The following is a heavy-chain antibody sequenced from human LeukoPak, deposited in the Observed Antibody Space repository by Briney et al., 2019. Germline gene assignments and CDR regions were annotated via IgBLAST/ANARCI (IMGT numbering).Heavy chain of an antibody. V-gene: IGHV4-34*01. D-gene: IGHD3-3*01. CDR2: INHSGST. CDR3: ARRGTIFGVVIPRALDY. CDR1: GGSFSGYY. J-gene: IGHJ4*02. Sequence: SETLSLTCAVYGGSFSGYYWSWIRQPPGKGLEWIGEINHSGSTNYNPSLKSRVTISVDTSKNQFSLKLSSVTAADTAVYYCARRGTIFGVVIPRALDYWGQGTLVTVSS.